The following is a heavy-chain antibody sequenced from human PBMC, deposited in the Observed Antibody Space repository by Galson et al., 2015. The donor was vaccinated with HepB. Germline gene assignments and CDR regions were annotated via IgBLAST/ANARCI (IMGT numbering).Heavy chain of an antibody. D-gene: IGHD3-3*01. V-gene: IGHV1-18*01. CDR1: GYTFTSYG. CDR2: ISAYNGNT. J-gene: IGHJ4*02. Sequence: SVKVSCKASGYTFTSYGISWVRQAPGQGLEWMGWISAYNGNTNYAQKLQGRVTMTTDTSTSTAYMKLRSLRSDDTAVYYCARVGIFGVVTYYFDYWGQGTLVTVSS. CDR3: ARVGIFGVVTYYFDY.